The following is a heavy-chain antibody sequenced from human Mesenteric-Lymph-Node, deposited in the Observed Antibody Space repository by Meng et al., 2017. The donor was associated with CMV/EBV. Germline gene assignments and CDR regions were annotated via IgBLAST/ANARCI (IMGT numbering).Heavy chain of an antibody. CDR2: IFYTGST. Sequence: VRGGSVSNGDPSWSWLRQPPGRGLELLGYIFYTGSTYYNPSLKGRVTMSMDRSKNQFSLKLTSVTAADTAVYYCANDYGSGSYRFDYWGQGTLVTVSS. J-gene: IGHJ4*02. CDR3: ANDYGSGSYRFDY. D-gene: IGHD3-10*01. CDR1: GGSVSNGDPS. V-gene: IGHV4-30-2*01.